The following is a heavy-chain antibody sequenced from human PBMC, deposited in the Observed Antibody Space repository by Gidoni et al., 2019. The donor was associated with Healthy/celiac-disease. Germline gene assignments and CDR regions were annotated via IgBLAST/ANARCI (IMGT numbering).Heavy chain of an antibody. CDR3: AKDRALSYYYGMDV. Sequence: EVQLVESGGGLVQPGRSLRLSCSASGFTFVEYAMHWVRPAPGKGLEWVSVISWNSGSIGYADSVKGRFTISRDNAKTSLYLQMNSLRAEDTALYYCAKDRALSYYYGMDVWGQGTTVTVSS. J-gene: IGHJ6*02. CDR1: GFTFVEYA. CDR2: ISWNSGSI. V-gene: IGHV3-9*01.